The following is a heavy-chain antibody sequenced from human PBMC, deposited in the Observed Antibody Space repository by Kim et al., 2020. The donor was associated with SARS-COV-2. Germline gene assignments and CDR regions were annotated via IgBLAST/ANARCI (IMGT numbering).Heavy chain of an antibody. CDR3: ARVGGYRYPYYFDY. CDR2: IYSGGGT. CDR1: GFTVSSNY. J-gene: IGHJ4*02. D-gene: IGHD5-18*01. Sequence: GGSLRLSCSASGFTVSSNYMSWVRQAPGKGLEWVSVIYSGGGTYYADSVEGRFTISRDNSKNTLYLQMNSLRAEDTAVYYCARVGGYRYPYYFDYWGQGTLVTVSS. V-gene: IGHV3-53*01.